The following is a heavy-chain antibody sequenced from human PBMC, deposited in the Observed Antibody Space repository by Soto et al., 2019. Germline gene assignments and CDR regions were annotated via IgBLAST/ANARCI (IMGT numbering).Heavy chain of an antibody. CDR2: IYNSGST. J-gene: IGHJ5*02. D-gene: IGHD3-10*01. CDR1: GGSVTSGTYY. CDR3: ARDRGTGGPGSLWFDP. V-gene: IGHV4-61*01. Sequence: PSETLSLTCTVSGGSVTSGTYYWSWIRQPPGKGLEWIGYIYNSGSTNYNPSLKSRVTISVDTSKNQFSLKLSSVTAADTAVYYCARDRGTGGPGSLWFDPWGQGTLVTVSS.